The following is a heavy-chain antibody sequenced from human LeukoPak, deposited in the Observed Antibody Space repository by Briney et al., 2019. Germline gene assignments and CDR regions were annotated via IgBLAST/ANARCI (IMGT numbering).Heavy chain of an antibody. CDR1: GYSFTTYW. CDR2: IFPADSDT. J-gene: IGHJ3*01. D-gene: IGHD2-21*02. Sequence: GESLKISCKASGYSFTTYWIGWVRQMPGKGLEWMGIIFPADSDTRYSPSFQGQVTVSADKSITTAYLQWSSLKASDTAMYYCARWVTADRGKKDAFDVWGQGIMVTVSS. V-gene: IGHV5-51*01. CDR3: ARWVTADRGKKDAFDV.